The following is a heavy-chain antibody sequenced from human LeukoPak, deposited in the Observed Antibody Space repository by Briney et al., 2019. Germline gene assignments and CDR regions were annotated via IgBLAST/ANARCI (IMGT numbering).Heavy chain of an antibody. CDR1: GFTFSSYW. D-gene: IGHD5-18*01. CDR3: ARDQMDTAMGDDAFDI. CDR2: IKQDGSEK. J-gene: IGHJ3*02. V-gene: IGHV3-7*01. Sequence: PGGSLRLSCAASGFTFSSYWMHWVRQAPGKGLEWVANIKQDGSEKYYVDSVKGRFTISRDNAKNSLYLQMNSLRAEDTAVYYCARDQMDTAMGDDAFDIWGQGTMVTVSS.